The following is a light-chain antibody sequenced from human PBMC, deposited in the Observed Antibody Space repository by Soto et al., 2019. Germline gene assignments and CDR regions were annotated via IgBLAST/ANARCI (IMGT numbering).Light chain of an antibody. V-gene: IGKV1-8*01. CDR1: EGISSY. CDR2: AAS. CDR3: QKYNSAPWT. Sequence: AIRMTQSPSSVSASTGDRVTITCRASEGISSYLAWYQQKPGKAPKLLIYAASTLQTGVPSRFSGGGSGTDFTLTISSLQPEDVATYYCQKYNSAPWTFGQGTKVDI. J-gene: IGKJ1*01.